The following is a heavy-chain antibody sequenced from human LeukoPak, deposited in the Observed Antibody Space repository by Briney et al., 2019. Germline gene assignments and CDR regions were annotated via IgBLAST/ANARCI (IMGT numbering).Heavy chain of an antibody. V-gene: IGHV1-69*05. CDR2: IIPIFGTA. CDR3: ARLGDYVWGSYGYFDY. CDR1: GGTFSRHA. D-gene: IGHD3-16*01. Sequence: ASVKVSCKASGGTFSRHAISWVRQAPGQGLEWMGGIIPIFGTANYAQKFQGRVTITTDESTSTAYMELSSLRSEDTAVYYCARLGDYVWGSYGYFDYWGQGTLVTVSS. J-gene: IGHJ4*02.